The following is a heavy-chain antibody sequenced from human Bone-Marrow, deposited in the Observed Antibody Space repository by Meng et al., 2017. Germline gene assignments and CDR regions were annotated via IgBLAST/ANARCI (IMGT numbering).Heavy chain of an antibody. CDR1: GASVSSNRAA. CDR2: THYRSKWYN. CDR3: ARGGGTTFFDY. J-gene: IGHJ4*02. Sequence: QVTSPQARPGLGKPSQPLSPTCATPGASVSSNRAAWNWSRQSPSRGLEWLGRTHYRSKWYNDYAVSVKSRITISPDTSKNQFSLQLNSVTPEDTAVYYCARGGGTTFFDYWGQGTLVTVSS. V-gene: IGHV6-1*01. D-gene: IGHD2/OR15-2a*01.